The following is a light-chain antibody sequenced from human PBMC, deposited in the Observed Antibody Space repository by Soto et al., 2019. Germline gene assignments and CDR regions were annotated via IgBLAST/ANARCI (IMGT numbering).Light chain of an antibody. CDR3: QQYNNWPIT. J-gene: IGKJ5*01. V-gene: IGKV3-15*01. Sequence: EIVLTQSPDTLSLSPGERATLSCRASQSVTYDQLAWYRQTPGQAPRLLIYGASTRATGTPARFSGSGSGTEFTLTISSLQSEDFAVYYCQQYNNWPITFGQGTRLEIK. CDR1: QSVTYD. CDR2: GAS.